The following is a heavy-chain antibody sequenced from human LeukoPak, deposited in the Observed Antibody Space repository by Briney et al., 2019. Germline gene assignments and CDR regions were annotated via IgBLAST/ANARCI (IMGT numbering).Heavy chain of an antibody. CDR2: IYYSGST. Sequence: PSETLSLTCTVSGGSISSSSYYWGWIRQPPGKGLEWIGSIYYSGSTYYNPSLKSRVTISVDMSKNQFSLKLSSVTAADTAVYYCASLGYYYGSGSYYKMYYFDYWGQGTLVTVSS. D-gene: IGHD3-10*01. CDR1: GGSISSSSYY. V-gene: IGHV4-39*01. J-gene: IGHJ4*02. CDR3: ASLGYYYGSGSYYKMYYFDY.